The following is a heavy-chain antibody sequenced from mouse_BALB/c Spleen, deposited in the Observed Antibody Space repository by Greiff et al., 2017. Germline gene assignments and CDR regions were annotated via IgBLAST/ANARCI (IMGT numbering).Heavy chain of an antibody. CDR1: GFTFSSYA. D-gene: IGHD1-2*01. Sequence: EVQGVESGGGLVKPGGSLKLSCAASGFTFSSYAMSWVRQTPEKRLEWVATISSGGSYTYYPDSVKGRFTISRDNAKNTLYLQMSSLRSEDTAMYYCARESTTATGDFDYWGQGTTLTVSS. J-gene: IGHJ2*01. CDR3: ARESTTATGDFDY. CDR2: ISSGGSYT. V-gene: IGHV5-9-3*01.